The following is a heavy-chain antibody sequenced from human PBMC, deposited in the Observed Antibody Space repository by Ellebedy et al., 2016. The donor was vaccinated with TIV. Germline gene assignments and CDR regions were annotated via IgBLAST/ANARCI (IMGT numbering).Heavy chain of an antibody. CDR1: GFTFSSDW. V-gene: IGHV3-7*03. CDR3: ARRYFDY. CDR2: IKQDGSER. Sequence: GGSLRLSXAVSGFTFSSDWMSWVRQAPGKGLEWVANIKQDGSERYYVDSVKGRFTISRDNAKNSLYLQMNSLRAEDTAVYYCARRYFDYWGQGTLVTVSS. J-gene: IGHJ4*02.